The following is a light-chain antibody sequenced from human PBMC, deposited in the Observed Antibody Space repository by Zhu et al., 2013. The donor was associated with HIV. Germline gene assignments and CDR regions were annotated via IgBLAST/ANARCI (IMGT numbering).Light chain of an antibody. J-gene: IGLJ3*02. V-gene: IGLV2-8*01. CDR3: SSYAGNNNLV. Sequence: QSALTQPPSASGSPGLSVTISCTGTSSDVGGYNYVSWYQQHPGKAPKFIIYDVSQRPSGVPDRFSGSKSGNTASLTVSGLQPEDEADYYCSSYAGNNNLVFGGGTKLTVL. CDR1: SSDVGGYNY. CDR2: DVS.